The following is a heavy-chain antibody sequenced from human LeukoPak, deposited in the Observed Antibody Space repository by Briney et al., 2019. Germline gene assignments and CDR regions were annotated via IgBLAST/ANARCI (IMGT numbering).Heavy chain of an antibody. V-gene: IGHV1-8*01. CDR2: MNPNSGNT. CDR3: ARVLYYDYVWGSSHFDY. J-gene: IGHJ4*02. CDR1: GYTFTSYD. D-gene: IGHD3-16*01. Sequence: ASVKVSCKASGYTFTSYDINWVRQATGQGLEWMGWMNPNSGNTGYAQKFQGRVTMTRNTSISTAYMELSSLRSEDTAVYYCARVLYYDYVWGSSHFDYWGQGTLVTVSS.